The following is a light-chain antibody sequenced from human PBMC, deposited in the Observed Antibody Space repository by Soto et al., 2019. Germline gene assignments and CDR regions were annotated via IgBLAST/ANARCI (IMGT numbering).Light chain of an antibody. V-gene: IGKV1-39*01. CDR3: QQSFTTPS. CDR2: ATS. J-gene: IGKJ5*01. CDR1: QTVSSY. Sequence: DIQMTQSPSSLSASVVDRVNITCRASQTVSSYLNWYQQKPGTVPKLLIYATSNLQSVVPSRFSGRGFGTDFTLTISSLQPEDFATYYCQQSFTTPSFGQGTRLEIK.